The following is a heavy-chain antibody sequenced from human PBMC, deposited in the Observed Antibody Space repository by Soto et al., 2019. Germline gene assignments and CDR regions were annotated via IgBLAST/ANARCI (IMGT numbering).Heavy chain of an antibody. CDR3: AKSSGTGANGGSFAY. CDR1: GFTFDDYA. J-gene: IGHJ4*02. CDR2: ISWNSGSI. D-gene: IGHD1-1*01. Sequence: EVQLVESGGGLVQPGRSLRLSCAASGFTFDDYAMHWVRQAPGQGLEWVSGISWNSGSIGYADSVKGRFTISRDNAKNSLYLQMNSLRAEDTALYYCAKSSGTGANGGSFAYWGERTLVTVFS. V-gene: IGHV3-9*01.